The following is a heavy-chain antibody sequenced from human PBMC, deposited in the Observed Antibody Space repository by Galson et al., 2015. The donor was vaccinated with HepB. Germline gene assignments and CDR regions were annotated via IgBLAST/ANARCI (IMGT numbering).Heavy chain of an antibody. CDR3: AKDPSYDSSGYWVDY. J-gene: IGHJ4*02. CDR1: GFTFSSYA. V-gene: IGHV3-23*01. D-gene: IGHD3-22*01. CDR2: ISGSGGST. Sequence: SLRLSCAASGFTFSSYAMSWVRQAPGKGLEWVSAISGSGGSTYYADSVKGRFTISRDNSKNTLYLQMNSLRAEDTAVYYCAKDPSYDSSGYWVDYWGQGTLVTVSS.